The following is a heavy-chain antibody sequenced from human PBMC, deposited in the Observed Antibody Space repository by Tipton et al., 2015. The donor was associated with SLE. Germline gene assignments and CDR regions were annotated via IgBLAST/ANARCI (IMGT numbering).Heavy chain of an antibody. J-gene: IGHJ4*02. V-gene: IGHV4-4*02. D-gene: IGHD6-19*01. Sequence: TLSLTCAVSGGSISSSNWWSWVRQPPGKGLEWIGEIYHSGSTNYNPSLKSRVTISVDTSKNQFSLKLSSVTAADTAVYYCARGYSSGWCVYWGQGTLVTVSS. CDR1: GGSISSSNW. CDR2: IYHSGST. CDR3: ARGYSSGWCVY.